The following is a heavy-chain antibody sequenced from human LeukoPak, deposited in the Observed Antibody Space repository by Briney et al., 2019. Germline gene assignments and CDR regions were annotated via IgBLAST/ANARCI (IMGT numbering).Heavy chain of an antibody. Sequence: SETLSLTCAVYGGSFSGYYWSWIRQPPGKGLEWIGEINHSGSTNYNPSLKSRVTISVDTSKKQFSLKLSSVTAADTAVYYCARRRSYYGSGSYYNYYYYYYMDVWGKGTTVTISS. CDR3: ARRRSYYGSGSYYNYYYYYYMDV. J-gene: IGHJ6*03. V-gene: IGHV4-34*01. CDR2: INHSGST. CDR1: GGSFSGYY. D-gene: IGHD3-10*01.